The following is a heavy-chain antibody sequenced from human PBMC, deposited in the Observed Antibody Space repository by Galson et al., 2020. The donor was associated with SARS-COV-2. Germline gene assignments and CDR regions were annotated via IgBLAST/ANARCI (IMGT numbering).Heavy chain of an antibody. CDR3: AKDLGGAATGFYFDY. CDR1: GFTFSTYA. Sequence: GESLKISCAASGFTFSTYAMTWVRQAPGQGLEWVSAISSSGYTTYYADSVRGRFTISRDNSRNTLFLQLNNLRADDTAVYYCAKDLGGAATGFYFDYWGQGTLVTVSS. D-gene: IGHD1-1*01. J-gene: IGHJ4*02. V-gene: IGHV3-23*01. CDR2: ISSSGYTT.